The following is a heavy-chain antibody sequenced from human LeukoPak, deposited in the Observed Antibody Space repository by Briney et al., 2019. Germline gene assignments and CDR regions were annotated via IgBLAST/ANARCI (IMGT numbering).Heavy chain of an antibody. V-gene: IGHV4-34*01. Sequence: SETLSLTCAVYGGSFSGYYWSWIRQPPGKGLEWIGEINHSGSTNYNPSLKSRVTISVDTSKNQFSLKLSSVTAADTAVYYCARGGFGRAVAGSFDYWGQGALVTVSS. J-gene: IGHJ4*02. D-gene: IGHD6-19*01. CDR3: ARGGFGRAVAGSFDY. CDR2: INHSGST. CDR1: GGSFSGYY.